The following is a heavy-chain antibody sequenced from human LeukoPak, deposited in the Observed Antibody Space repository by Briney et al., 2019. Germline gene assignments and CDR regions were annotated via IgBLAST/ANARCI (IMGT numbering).Heavy chain of an antibody. D-gene: IGHD6-19*01. CDR1: GYSFTSYW. CDR3: ARYSSGWRFNWFDP. J-gene: IGHJ5*02. Sequence: GKSLQISCKGSGYSFTSYWIGWVRHMPGKGLEWMGIIYPGDSDTRYSPSFQGQVTISADKSISTAYLQWSSLKASDTAMYYCARYSSGWRFNWFDPWGQGTLVTVSS. V-gene: IGHV5-51*01. CDR2: IYPGDSDT.